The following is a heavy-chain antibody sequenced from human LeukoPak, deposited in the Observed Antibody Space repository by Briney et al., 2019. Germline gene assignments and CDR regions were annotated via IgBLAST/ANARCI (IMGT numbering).Heavy chain of an antibody. Sequence: GGSLRLSCEVSGFTFNSYAMSWVRQAPGRGLEWISIISSGSDTTYYADSVKGRFTISRDNSKNTLYLQMHSLRVEDTAVFYCAKGSSPDYYDSGVYYPWRYYSMDVWGQGTTVTVSS. CDR2: ISSGSDTT. D-gene: IGHD3-22*01. CDR3: AKGSSPDYYDSGVYYPWRYYSMDV. J-gene: IGHJ6*02. V-gene: IGHV3-23*01. CDR1: GFTFNSYA.